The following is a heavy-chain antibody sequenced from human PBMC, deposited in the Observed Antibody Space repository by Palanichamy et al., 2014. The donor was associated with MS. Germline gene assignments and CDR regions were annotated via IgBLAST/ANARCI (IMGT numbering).Heavy chain of an antibody. CDR3: AKDYRGVGDYHAFDI. Sequence: EVQLLESGGGLVQPGGSLRLSCAASGFTFSNYAINWVRQAPGKGLEWVSSISASGGSTYYADSVKGRLTISRDNSKNTLFLQMNSLRTEDTAIYYCAKDYRGVGDYHAFDIWGQGTMVTVSS. J-gene: IGHJ3*02. CDR2: ISASGGST. V-gene: IGHV3-23*01. CDR1: GFTFSNYA. D-gene: IGHD4-17*01.